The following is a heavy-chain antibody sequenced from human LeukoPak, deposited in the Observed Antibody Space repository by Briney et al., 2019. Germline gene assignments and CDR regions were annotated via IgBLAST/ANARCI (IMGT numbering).Heavy chain of an antibody. CDR3: VRDRASQTATICLDH. V-gene: IGHV1-18*01. J-gene: IGHJ4*02. D-gene: IGHD5-24*01. CDR2: ISTSSGNI. Sequence: ASVKVSCKASGYTFTKYAIAWVRQAPGQGLEWLGWISTSSGNIDYAQNLRGRVAMTTDASTSTAYMELRSLRYDDTAVYYCVRDRASQTATICLDHWGQGTLVTVSP. CDR1: GYTFTKYA.